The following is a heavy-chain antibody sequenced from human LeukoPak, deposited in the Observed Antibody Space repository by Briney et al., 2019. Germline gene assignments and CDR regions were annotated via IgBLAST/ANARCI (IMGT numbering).Heavy chain of an antibody. CDR1: EFIFSSYE. CDR2: IYSGGST. V-gene: IGHV3-53*01. J-gene: IGHJ4*02. CDR3: ARRWAPLGPIDY. D-gene: IGHD3-3*02. Sequence: PGGSLRLSCAASEFIFSSYEMNWVRQAPGKGLEWVSVIYSGGSTYYADSVKGRFTISRDNSKNTLYLQMNSLRAEDTAVYYCARRWAPLGPIDYWGQGTLVTVSS.